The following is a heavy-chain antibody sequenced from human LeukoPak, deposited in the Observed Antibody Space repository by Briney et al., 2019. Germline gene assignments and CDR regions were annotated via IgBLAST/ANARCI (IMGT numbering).Heavy chain of an antibody. J-gene: IGHJ4*02. CDR2: IYPGDSDT. CDR3: ARRGPYYYDSSGLIDY. CDR1: GYSFTSYW. Sequence: GESLKISCKGSGYSFTSYWIGWVRQMAAKGLEWMGIIYPGDSDTRYSPSFQGQVTISADKSISTAYLQWSSLKASDPAMYYCARRGPYYYDSSGLIDYWGQGTLVTVSS. D-gene: IGHD3-22*01. V-gene: IGHV5-51*01.